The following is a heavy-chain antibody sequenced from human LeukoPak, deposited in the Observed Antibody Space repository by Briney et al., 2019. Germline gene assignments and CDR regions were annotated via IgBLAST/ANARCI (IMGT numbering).Heavy chain of an antibody. CDR3: AKDSWVGTGYYYYYYMDV. J-gene: IGHJ6*03. CDR1: GFTFSSYG. V-gene: IGHV3-30*18. CDR2: VSYDGSNK. Sequence: GGSLRLSCAASGFTFSSYGMHWVRQAPGKGLERVAVVSYDGSNKYYADSVKGRFTISRDNSKNTLYLQMNSLRAEDTAVYYCAKDSWVGTGYYYYYYMDVWGKGTTVTVSS. D-gene: IGHD3-10*01.